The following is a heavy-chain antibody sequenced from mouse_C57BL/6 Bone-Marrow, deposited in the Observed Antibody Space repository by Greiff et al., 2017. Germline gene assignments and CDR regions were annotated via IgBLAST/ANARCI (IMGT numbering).Heavy chain of an antibody. Sequence: EVQRVESGGGLVKPGVSLKLSCAASGFTFSDSGMHWVRQAPEKGLEWVAYISRGSSTIYYADTVKGRFTISRDNAKNTLFLQMTSLRSEDTAMYYCARQGTTDAMDYWGQGTSVTVSS. J-gene: IGHJ4*01. CDR2: ISRGSSTI. V-gene: IGHV5-17*01. D-gene: IGHD1-1*01. CDR3: ARQGTTDAMDY. CDR1: GFTFSDSG.